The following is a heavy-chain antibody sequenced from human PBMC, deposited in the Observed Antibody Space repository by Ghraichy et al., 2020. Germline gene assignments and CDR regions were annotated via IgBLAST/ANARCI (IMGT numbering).Heavy chain of an antibody. D-gene: IGHD3-16*01. J-gene: IGHJ6*02. CDR3: ARKQITWEYGEDYGMDV. CDR2: IWYDGSNK. Sequence: GGSLRLSCAASGFTFSSYGMHWVRQAPGKGLEWVAVIWYDGSNKYYADSVKGRFTISRDNSKNTLYLQMNSLRAEDTAVYYCARKQITWEYGEDYGMDVWGQGTTVTVSS. CDR1: GFTFSSYG. V-gene: IGHV3-33*01.